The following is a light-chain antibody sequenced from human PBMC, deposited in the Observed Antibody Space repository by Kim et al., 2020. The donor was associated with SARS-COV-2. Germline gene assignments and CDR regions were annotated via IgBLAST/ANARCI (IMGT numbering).Light chain of an antibody. J-gene: IGKJ5*01. V-gene: IGKV3D-15*01. Sequence: SPEERATPSSRASERVRADAARSPQKARQSPRLLTSGAHTRAPDVPTRFSGGGSGTEFTLTPSTLQSEDFAVYYCQQYNNWPPITFGQGTPLEI. CDR3: QQYNNWPPIT. CDR1: ERVRAD. CDR2: GAH.